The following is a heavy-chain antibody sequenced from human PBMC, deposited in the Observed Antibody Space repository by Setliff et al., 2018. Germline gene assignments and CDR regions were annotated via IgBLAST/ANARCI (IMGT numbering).Heavy chain of an antibody. V-gene: IGHV3-23*01. J-gene: IGHJ6*03. Sequence: PGGSLRLSCAASGFTFSSYAMTWVRQAPGKGLEWVSGISGYGSRTYYADSVKGRSTISRDNSKNTLYLQMNSLTVDDTAVYYCAKDLGDDGHYYYYMDVWGKGTTVTVSS. CDR3: AKDLGDDGHYYYYMDV. CDR2: ISGYGSRT. CDR1: GFTFSSYA. D-gene: IGHD4-17*01.